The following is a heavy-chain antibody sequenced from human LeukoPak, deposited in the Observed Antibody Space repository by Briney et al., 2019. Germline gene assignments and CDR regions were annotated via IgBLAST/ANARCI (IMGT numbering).Heavy chain of an antibody. CDR1: GFTFSSYG. CDR3: AKDLSPLRLGELPFAYYYDSSGYP. D-gene: IGHD3-22*01. J-gene: IGHJ1*01. Sequence: PGGSLRLSCAASGFTFSSYGMHWVRQAPGKGLGWVAVISYDGSNKYYADSVKGRFTISRDNSKNTLYLQMNSLRAEDTAVYYCAKDLSPLRLGELPFAYYYDSSGYPGGQGTLVTVSS. V-gene: IGHV3-30*18. CDR2: ISYDGSNK.